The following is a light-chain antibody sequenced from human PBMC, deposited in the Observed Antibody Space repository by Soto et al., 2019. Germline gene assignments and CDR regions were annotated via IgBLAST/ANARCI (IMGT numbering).Light chain of an antibody. CDR1: SSDVGGYNY. CDR3: CSYGGSNNWV. Sequence: ALTQPPSASGSPGQAVAISCTGTSSDVGGYNYVSWYQHHPGKAPKLVIYEVTKRPSGVPDRFSGSKSGNTASLTVSGLQADDEADYYCCSYGGSNNWVFGGGTKLTVL. CDR2: EVT. J-gene: IGLJ3*02. V-gene: IGLV2-8*01.